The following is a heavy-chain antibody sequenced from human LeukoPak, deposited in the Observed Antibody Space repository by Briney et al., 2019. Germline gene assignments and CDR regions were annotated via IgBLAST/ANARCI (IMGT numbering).Heavy chain of an antibody. Sequence: SQTLSLTCTVSGGSISSGGYYWSWIRQPPGKGLEWIGEINHSGSTNYNPSLKSRVTISVDTSKNQFSLKLSSVTAADTAVYYCARVRFIVGATHSFDYWGQGTLVTVSS. J-gene: IGHJ4*02. D-gene: IGHD1-26*01. CDR2: INHSGST. CDR3: ARVRFIVGATHSFDY. CDR1: GGSISSGGYY. V-gene: IGHV4-30-2*01.